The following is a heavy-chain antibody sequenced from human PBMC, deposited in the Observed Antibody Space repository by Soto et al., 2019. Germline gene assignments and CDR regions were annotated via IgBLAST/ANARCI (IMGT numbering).Heavy chain of an antibody. CDR2: IYYSGST. J-gene: IGHJ6*02. CDR1: GGSISSSSYH. CDR3: ASQGSYYYYYGMDV. D-gene: IGHD1-26*01. Sequence: SETLSLTCTVSGGSISSSSYHWGLIRQPPGKGLEWIGSIYYSGSTYYNPSLKSRVTISVDTSKNQFSLKLSSVTAADTAVYYCASQGSYYYYYGMDVWGQGTTVTVSS. V-gene: IGHV4-39*01.